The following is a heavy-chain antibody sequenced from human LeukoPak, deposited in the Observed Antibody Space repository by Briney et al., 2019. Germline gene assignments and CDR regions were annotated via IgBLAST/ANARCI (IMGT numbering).Heavy chain of an antibody. CDR2: FDPEDGET. D-gene: IGHD3-9*01. CDR1: GGTFSSYA. V-gene: IGHV1-24*01. Sequence: ASVTVSCKASGGTFSSYAISWVRQAPGQGLEWMGGFDPEDGETIYAQKFQGRVTMTEDTSTDTAYMELSSLRSEDTAVYYCATDIILTGYSWGYWGQGTLVTVSS. J-gene: IGHJ4*02. CDR3: ATDIILTGYSWGY.